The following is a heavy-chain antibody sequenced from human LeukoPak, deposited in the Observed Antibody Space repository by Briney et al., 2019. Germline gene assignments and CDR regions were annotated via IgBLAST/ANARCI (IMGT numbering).Heavy chain of an antibody. CDR1: GGSISGGSYY. Sequence: PSETLSLTCTVSGGSISGGSYYWSWIRQPAGKGLEWIGRIYTSGSTNYNPSLKSRVTISVDTSKNQFSLKLSSVTAADTAVYYCARGGGSGSHHFDYRGQGTLVTVSS. CDR2: IYTSGST. CDR3: ARGGGSGSHHFDY. D-gene: IGHD3-10*01. J-gene: IGHJ4*02. V-gene: IGHV4-61*02.